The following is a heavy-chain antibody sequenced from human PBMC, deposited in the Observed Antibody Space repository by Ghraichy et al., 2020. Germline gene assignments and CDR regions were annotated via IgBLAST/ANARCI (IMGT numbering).Heavy chain of an antibody. J-gene: IGHJ4*02. CDR3: ARGYYYDSSGYFIS. V-gene: IGHV3-20*01. CDR2: INWNGGST. Sequence: GGSLRLSCAASGFTFDDYGMSWVRQAPGKGLEWVSGINWNGGSTGYADSVKGRFTISRDNAKNSLYLQMNSLRAEDTALYHCARGYYYDSSGYFISWGQGTLVTVSS. CDR1: GFTFDDYG. D-gene: IGHD3-22*01.